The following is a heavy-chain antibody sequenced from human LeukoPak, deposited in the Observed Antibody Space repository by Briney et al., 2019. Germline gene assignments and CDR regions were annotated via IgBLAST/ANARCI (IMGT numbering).Heavy chain of an antibody. V-gene: IGHV3-7*01. J-gene: IGHJ4*02. Sequence: PGGSLRLSCAASGFTFSSYWMSWVRQAPGKGLEWVANIKQDGSEKYYVDSVKGRFTISRDNAKNSLYLQMNSLRAEDTAVYCCALNMIGGQIFDFWGQGTLVTVSS. D-gene: IGHD3-16*01. CDR2: IKQDGSEK. CDR3: ALNMIGGQIFDF. CDR1: GFTFSSYW.